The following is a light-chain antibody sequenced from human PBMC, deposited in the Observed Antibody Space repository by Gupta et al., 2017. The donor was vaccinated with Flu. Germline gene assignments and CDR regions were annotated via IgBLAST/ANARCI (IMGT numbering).Light chain of an antibody. CDR1: QSIDKY. J-gene: IGKJ1*01. CDR2: TSS. Sequence: GDRVTINCRASQSIDKYLNWYQQRPGKAPKLLIYTSSTLQSGVPSRFSGSGSGTEFTLTITSLQPEDFASYYCQQSYSIPRTFGLGTKVDIK. CDR3: QQSYSIPRT. V-gene: IGKV1-39*01.